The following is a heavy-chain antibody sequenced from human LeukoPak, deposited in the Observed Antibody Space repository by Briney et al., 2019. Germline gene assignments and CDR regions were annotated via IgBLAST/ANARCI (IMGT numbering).Heavy chain of an antibody. CDR3: ARSRSDFDWLLYADY. CDR2: ISYDGSNK. V-gene: IGHV3-30*04. Sequence: GRSLRLSCAASGFTFSSYATHWVRQAPGKGLEWVAVISYDGSNKYYADSVKGRFTISRDNSKNTLYLQMNSLRAEDTAVYYCARSRSDFDWLLYADYWGQGTLVTVSS. D-gene: IGHD3-9*01. J-gene: IGHJ4*02. CDR1: GFTFSSYA.